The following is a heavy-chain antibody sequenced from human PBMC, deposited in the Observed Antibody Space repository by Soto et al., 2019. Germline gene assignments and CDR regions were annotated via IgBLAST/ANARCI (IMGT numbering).Heavy chain of an antibody. Sequence: QLQLQESGPGLVKPSETLSLTCTVSGGSISSSSYYWAWVRQPPGKGLEWIGSIYYSGTTYYNPSLKIRVTISEDTSTTQFSLKLSSVTAADTAVFYCARLIHCKTTSCYFDYWGQGTLVTVSS. V-gene: IGHV4-39*01. J-gene: IGHJ4*02. D-gene: IGHD2-2*01. CDR3: ARLIHCKTTSCYFDY. CDR1: GGSISSSSYY. CDR2: IYYSGTT.